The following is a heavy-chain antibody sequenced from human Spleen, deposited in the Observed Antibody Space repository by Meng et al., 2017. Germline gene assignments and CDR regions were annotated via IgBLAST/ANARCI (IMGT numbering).Heavy chain of an antibody. J-gene: IGHJ6*02. V-gene: IGHV4-61*02. CDR2: IYTSGST. Sequence: SETLSLTCTVSGGSISSGSYYWSWIRQPAGKGLEWIGRIYTSGSTNYNPSLKSRVTISVDTSKNQSSLKLSSVTAADTAVYYCARDTAMVTDYYYGMDVWGQGTTVTVSS. CDR1: GGSISSGSYY. CDR3: ARDTAMVTDYYYGMDV. D-gene: IGHD5-18*01.